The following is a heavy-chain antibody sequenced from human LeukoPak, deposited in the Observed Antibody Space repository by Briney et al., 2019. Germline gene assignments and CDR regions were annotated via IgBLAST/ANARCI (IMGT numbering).Heavy chain of an antibody. CDR2: INAGNGNT. J-gene: IGHJ5*02. Sequence: GASVKVSCKASGYTFTSYAMHWVRQAPGQRLEWMGWINAGNGNTKYSQEFQGRVTITRDTSASTAYMELSSLRSEDMAVYYCAREIYSGCYNWFDPWGQGTLVTVSS. D-gene: IGHD1-26*01. V-gene: IGHV1-3*03. CDR3: AREIYSGCYNWFDP. CDR1: GYTFTSYA.